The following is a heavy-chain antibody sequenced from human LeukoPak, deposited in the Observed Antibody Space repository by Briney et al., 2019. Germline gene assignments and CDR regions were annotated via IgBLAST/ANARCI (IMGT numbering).Heavy chain of an antibody. D-gene: IGHD1-1*01. CDR1: GFTFSSYW. CDR2: IKEDGSEK. Sequence: GGSLRLSCAASGFTFSSYWMSWVRQAPGKGLEWVANIKEDGSEKFYVDSVKGRFTISRDNAKNSLFLQMNSLRAEDTAVYYCAKAERDHYYYYMDVWGKGTTVTVSS. V-gene: IGHV3-7*01. CDR3: AKAERDHYYYYMDV. J-gene: IGHJ6*03.